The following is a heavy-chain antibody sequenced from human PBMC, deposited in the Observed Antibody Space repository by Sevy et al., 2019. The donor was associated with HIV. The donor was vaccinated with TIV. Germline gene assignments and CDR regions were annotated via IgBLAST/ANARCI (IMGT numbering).Heavy chain of an antibody. Sequence: GESLKISCKGSGYSFTAYWIDWVRQVPGKGLEWMGTIYPGDSETRYSPSVQGQVTISADKSLTTAYLQWSSLKASDTAVYYCPRPTGLKVGIDFGTLDIWGQGTMVTVSS. CDR1: GYSFTAYW. CDR2: IYPGDSET. V-gene: IGHV5-51*01. D-gene: IGHD4-17*01. J-gene: IGHJ3*02. CDR3: PRPTGLKVGIDFGTLDI.